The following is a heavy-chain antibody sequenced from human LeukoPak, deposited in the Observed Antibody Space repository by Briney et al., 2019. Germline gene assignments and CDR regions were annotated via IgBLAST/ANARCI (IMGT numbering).Heavy chain of an antibody. Sequence: PGGSLRLSCAASGFTFSSYGMHWVRQPPGKGLEGVAVIWYDGSNKYYADSVKGRFTISRDNSKNTLYLQMNSLRAEDTAVYYCARAGIAAAGYFDYWGQGTLVTVSS. CDR2: IWYDGSNK. D-gene: IGHD6-13*01. CDR3: ARAGIAAAGYFDY. J-gene: IGHJ4*02. V-gene: IGHV3-33*01. CDR1: GFTFSSYG.